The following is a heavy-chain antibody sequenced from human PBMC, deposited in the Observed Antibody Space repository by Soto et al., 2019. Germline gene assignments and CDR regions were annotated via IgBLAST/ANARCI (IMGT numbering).Heavy chain of an antibody. V-gene: IGHV4-39*02. CDR1: GGSISSSSYY. D-gene: IGHD6-25*01. CDR3: ARDLNPRIAARQNLDAFDI. CDR2: IYYSGST. J-gene: IGHJ3*02. Sequence: PSETLSLTCAVSGGSISSSSYYWGWIRQPPGKGLEWIGSIYYSGSTYYNPSLKSRVTISVDTSKNQFSLKLSSVTAADTAVYYCARDLNPRIAARQNLDAFDIWGQGTMVTVSS.